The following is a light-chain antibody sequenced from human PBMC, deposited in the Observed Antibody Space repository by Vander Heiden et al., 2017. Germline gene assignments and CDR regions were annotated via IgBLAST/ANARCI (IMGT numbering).Light chain of an antibody. CDR3: QQSYSTPLS. V-gene: IGKV1-39*01. CDR1: QSINSY. CDR2: AAS. Sequence: DIQMTQSPSSLSASVGDRVTITCRASQSINSYLNWYQQKPGKAPKLLIYAASSLQSGVPSRFSGSGSGTDFTLTISSLQPEDSATYYCQQSYSTPLSFGPGTKVDIK. J-gene: IGKJ3*01.